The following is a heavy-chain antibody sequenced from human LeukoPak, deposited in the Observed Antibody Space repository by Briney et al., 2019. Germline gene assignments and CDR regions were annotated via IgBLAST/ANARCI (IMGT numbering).Heavy chain of an antibody. V-gene: IGHV2-70*11. D-gene: IGHD5-12*01. CDR2: IDWDDDK. J-gene: IGHJ4*02. Sequence: SGPTLVNPTQTLTLTCTFSGFSLRTSGMCVSWIRQPPGKALEWLARIDWDDDKYYSTSLKTRLTISKYTSKNQVVLTMTNMDPVDTATYYCARTSRSGYSGYELDYWGQGTLVTVSS. CDR1: GFSLRTSGMC. CDR3: ARTSRSGYSGYELDY.